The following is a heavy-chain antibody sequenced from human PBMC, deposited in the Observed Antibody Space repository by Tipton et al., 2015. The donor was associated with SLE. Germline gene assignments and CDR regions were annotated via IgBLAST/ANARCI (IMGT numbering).Heavy chain of an antibody. D-gene: IGHD2-2*01. Sequence: QLVQSGPEVKKPGASVKVSCKASGYTFTSHGISWVRQAPGQGLEWIGWISAYNGKTNYAQNLRGRVTMTTDTSTSTAYMELRSLRSDDTAVYYCARSLSDIVVVPAAIPFDYWGQGTLVTVSS. J-gene: IGHJ4*02. CDR2: ISAYNGKT. CDR1: GYTFTSHG. CDR3: ARSLSDIVVVPAAIPFDY. V-gene: IGHV1-18*01.